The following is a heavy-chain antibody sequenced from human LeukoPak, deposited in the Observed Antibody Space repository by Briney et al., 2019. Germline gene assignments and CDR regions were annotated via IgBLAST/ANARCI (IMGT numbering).Heavy chain of an antibody. CDR2: ISSSSSYI. Sequence: GGSLRLSCAASGFTFSSYSMNWVRQAPGKGLEWVSSISSSSSYIYYADSVKGRFTISRDNAKNSLYLQMNSLRAEDTAVYYCARLPYDILTGRDYYMDVWGKGTTVTASS. J-gene: IGHJ6*03. V-gene: IGHV3-21*01. D-gene: IGHD3-9*01. CDR3: ARLPYDILTGRDYYMDV. CDR1: GFTFSSYS.